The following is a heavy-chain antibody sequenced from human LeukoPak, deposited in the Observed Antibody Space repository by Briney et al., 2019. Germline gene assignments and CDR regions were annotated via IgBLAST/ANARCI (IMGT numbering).Heavy chain of an antibody. CDR2: ISAYNGNT. Sequence: GASVKVSCKASGYTFTSYGISWVRQAPGQGLEWMGWISAYNGNTNYAQKLQGRVTMTTDTSTSTAYMELRRLRSDDTAVYYCARAGKYYYDSSGYPLYEYFQHWGQGTLVTVSS. J-gene: IGHJ1*01. CDR3: ARAGKYYYDSSGYPLYEYFQH. D-gene: IGHD3-22*01. V-gene: IGHV1-18*01. CDR1: GYTFTSYG.